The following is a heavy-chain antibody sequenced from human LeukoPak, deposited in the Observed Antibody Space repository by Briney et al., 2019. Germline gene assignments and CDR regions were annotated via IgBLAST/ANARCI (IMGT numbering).Heavy chain of an antibody. Sequence: GGSLRLSCAASGFTFSTYGMHWVRQAPGKGLEWMTFIQAGGDEKYYAESVKSRFTVSRDNSKNTLYLQMNSLRAEDTAVYYCARDTPGYGGDDFDYWGQGALVTVSS. V-gene: IGHV3-30*02. D-gene: IGHD4-23*01. CDR1: GFTFSTYG. CDR3: ARDTPGYGGDDFDY. J-gene: IGHJ4*02. CDR2: IQAGGDEK.